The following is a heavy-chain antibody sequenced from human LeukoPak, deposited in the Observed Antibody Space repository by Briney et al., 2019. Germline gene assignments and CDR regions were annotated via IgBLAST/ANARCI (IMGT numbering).Heavy chain of an antibody. V-gene: IGHV3-30-3*01. CDR2: ISYDGGNK. CDR1: GFTFSSYA. D-gene: IGHD2-2*01. Sequence: PGGSLRLSCAASGFTFSSYAMHWVRQAPGKGLEWVAVISYDGGNKYYADSVKGRFTISRDNSKNTLYLQMNSLRAEDTAVYYCARDHVVPAADYYYYGMDVWGQGTTVTVSS. CDR3: ARDHVVPAADYYYYGMDV. J-gene: IGHJ6*02.